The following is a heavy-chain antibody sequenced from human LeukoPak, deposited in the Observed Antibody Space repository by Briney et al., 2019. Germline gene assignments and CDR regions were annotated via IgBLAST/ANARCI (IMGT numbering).Heavy chain of an antibody. V-gene: IGHV1-69*04. CDR3: AREGEAKAAAGLYGLDV. CDR2: IIPFLDTS. CDR1: GATFSNYA. Sequence: SVKVSCKASGATFSNYAISWVRQAPGQGLEWMGRIIPFLDTSTYARKFQGRLIFTADKSTNVAYMELSSLRFKDTAVYYCAREGEAKAAAGLYGLDVWAQGTTVTVSS. J-gene: IGHJ6*01. D-gene: IGHD6-25*01.